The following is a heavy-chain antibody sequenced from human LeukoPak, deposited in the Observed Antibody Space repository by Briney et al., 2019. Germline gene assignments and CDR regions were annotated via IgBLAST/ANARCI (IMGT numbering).Heavy chain of an antibody. CDR3: ARALLTGFYALDY. CDR1: GGSISRFS. V-gene: IGHV4-59*01. J-gene: IGHJ4*02. Sequence: SETLSLTCTVSGGSISRFSWSWIRQPPGKGLEWVGYIYYNGRNNYNPSLQSRVTMSVDTSKNQFSLKLSSVTAADTAVYYCARALLTGFYALDYWGQGTLVTVSS. CDR2: IYYNGRN. D-gene: IGHD3-9*01.